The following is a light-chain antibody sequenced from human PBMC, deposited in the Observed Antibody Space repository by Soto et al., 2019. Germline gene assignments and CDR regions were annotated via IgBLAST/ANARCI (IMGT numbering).Light chain of an antibody. CDR1: SSTVGGYNY. V-gene: IGLV2-14*01. Sequence: QSVLTQPASVSGSPGQSITISCPGTSSTVGGYNYVSWYQQHPGKAPKLMIYDVSNRPSGVSNRFSGSKSGNTASLTISGLQAEDEADYYCSSYTSSSTRVFGTGTKVTVL. CDR2: DVS. J-gene: IGLJ1*01. CDR3: SSYTSSSTRV.